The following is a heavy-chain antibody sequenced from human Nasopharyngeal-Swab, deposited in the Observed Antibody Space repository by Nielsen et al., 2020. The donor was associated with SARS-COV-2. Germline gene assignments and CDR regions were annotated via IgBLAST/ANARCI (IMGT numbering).Heavy chain of an antibody. D-gene: IGHD3-22*01. J-gene: IGHJ6*03. CDR2: MNPNSGNT. V-gene: IGHV1-8*01. Sequence: GGQDPGLALGGMGWMNPNSGNTGYAQKFQGRVTMTRNTSISTAYMELSSLRSEDTAVYYCARGPYYYDSSGYRAYYYYMDVWGKGTTVTVSS. CDR3: ARGPYYYDSSGYRAYYYYMDV.